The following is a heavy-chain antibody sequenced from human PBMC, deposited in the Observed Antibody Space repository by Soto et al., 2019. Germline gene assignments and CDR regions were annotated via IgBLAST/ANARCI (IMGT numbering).Heavy chain of an antibody. J-gene: IGHJ4*02. D-gene: IGHD2-2*01. CDR3: ARDPANCRTTSCYAFFDY. V-gene: IGHV3-48*01. CDR1: GFTFSTYS. Sequence: GGSLRLSCAASGFTFSTYSMNWVRQAPGKGLEWVSFIGSSSTTRYYADSVKGRFTISRDNAKNSLYLQMNSLRAEDTAVYYCARDPANCRTTSCYAFFDYWGRGTLVTVSS. CDR2: IGSSSTTR.